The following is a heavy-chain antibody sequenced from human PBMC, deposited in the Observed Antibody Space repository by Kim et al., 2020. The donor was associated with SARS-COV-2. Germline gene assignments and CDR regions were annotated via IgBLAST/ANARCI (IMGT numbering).Heavy chain of an antibody. J-gene: IGHJ4*02. CDR3: AKPDDYYDSSGLDY. V-gene: IGHV3-23*01. D-gene: IGHD3-22*01. Sequence: NADSGKGRFTISRDNSKNTLYLQMNSLTAEDTAVYYCAKPDDYYDSSGLDYWGQGTLVTVSS.